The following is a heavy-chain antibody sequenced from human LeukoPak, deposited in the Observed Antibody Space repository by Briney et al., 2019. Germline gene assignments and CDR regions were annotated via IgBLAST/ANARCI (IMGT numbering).Heavy chain of an antibody. V-gene: IGHV3-23*01. Sequence: GGSLRLSCAASGFTFSSYSMNWVRQAPGKGLEWVSAISGSGGSTYYADSVKGRFTISRDNSKNTLYLQMNSLRAEDTAVYYCAKVGWELLTYFDYWGQGTLVTVSS. CDR2: ISGSGGST. J-gene: IGHJ4*02. CDR3: AKVGWELLTYFDY. D-gene: IGHD1-26*01. CDR1: GFTFSSYS.